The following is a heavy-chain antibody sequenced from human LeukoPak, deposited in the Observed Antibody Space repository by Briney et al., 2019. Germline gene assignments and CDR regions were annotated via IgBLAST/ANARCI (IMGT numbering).Heavy chain of an antibody. V-gene: IGHV3-23*01. D-gene: IGHD3-22*01. CDR3: AKDLERAPYYYDSSGYSSFDY. Sequence: QAGGSLRLSCAASGFTFSSYAMSWVRQAPGKGLEWVSAISGSGGSTYYADSVKGRFTISRDNSKNTLYLQMNSLRAEDTAVYYCAKDLERAPYYYDSSGYSSFDYWGQGTPVTVSS. J-gene: IGHJ4*02. CDR2: ISGSGGST. CDR1: GFTFSSYA.